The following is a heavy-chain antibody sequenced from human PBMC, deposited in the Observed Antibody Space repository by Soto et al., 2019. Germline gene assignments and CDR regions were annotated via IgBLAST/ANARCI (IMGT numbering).Heavy chain of an antibody. CDR2: INHSGST. D-gene: IGHD3-3*01. J-gene: IGHJ4*02. Sequence: SETLSLTCAVYGGSFSGYYWSWIRQPPGKGLEWIGEINHSGSTNYNPSLKSRVTISVDTSKNQFSLKLSSVTAADTAVYYCARGGYDFWSGYYLGLDYWGQGTLVTVSS. V-gene: IGHV4-34*01. CDR3: ARGGYDFWSGYYLGLDY. CDR1: GGSFSGYY.